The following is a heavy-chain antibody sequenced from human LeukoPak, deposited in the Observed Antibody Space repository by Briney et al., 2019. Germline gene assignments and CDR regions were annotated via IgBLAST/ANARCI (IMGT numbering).Heavy chain of an antibody. CDR2: IYFTGDVI. Sequence: PGGSLRLSCAASGFPFSDYHMSWIRQAPGKRLEWVSYIYFTGDVIYYADSVKGRFTISWDNAKNSLYLQMNSLKAEDTAVYYCARDDMLERPSFDIWGQGTVVTVSS. D-gene: IGHD1-1*01. CDR1: GFPFSDYH. J-gene: IGHJ3*02. CDR3: ARDDMLERPSFDI. V-gene: IGHV3-11*01.